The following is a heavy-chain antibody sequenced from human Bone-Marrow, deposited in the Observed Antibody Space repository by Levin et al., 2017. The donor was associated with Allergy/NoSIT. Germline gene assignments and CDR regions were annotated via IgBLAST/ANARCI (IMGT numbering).Heavy chain of an antibody. D-gene: IGHD2/OR15-2a*01. Sequence: SETLSLTCTVSGGSISSGGYYWSWIRQHPGKGLEWIGYIYYSGSTYYNPSLKSRVTISVDTSKNQFSLKLSSVTAADTAVYYCARDLLSNGMDVWAKGPRSPSP. CDR3: ARDLLSNGMDV. V-gene: IGHV4-31*03. CDR1: GGSISSGGYY. J-gene: IGHJ6*02. CDR2: IYYSGST.